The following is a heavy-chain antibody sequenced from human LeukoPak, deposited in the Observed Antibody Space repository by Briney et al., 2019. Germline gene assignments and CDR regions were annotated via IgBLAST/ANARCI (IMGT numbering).Heavy chain of an antibody. CDR1: GGSLSSDHYY. V-gene: IGHV4-61*01. J-gene: IGHJ6*02. D-gene: IGHD4/OR15-4a*01. CDR3: ARDCRMTIIKSLYFYGMDV. CDR2: IYYNGNT. Sequence: SETLSLTCTVSGGSLSSDHYYWSWIRQPPGKGLEWIGYIYYNGNTNYNPSLKSRVTMSVDTSKNQFSLKLNSVTAADTAVYYCARDCRMTIIKSLYFYGMDVWGQGTTVTVSS.